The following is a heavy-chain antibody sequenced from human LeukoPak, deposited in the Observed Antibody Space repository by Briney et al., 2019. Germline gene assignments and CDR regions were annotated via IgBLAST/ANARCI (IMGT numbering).Heavy chain of an antibody. D-gene: IGHD1-14*01. CDR1: GFTFSSYW. J-gene: IGHJ4*02. CDR3: ARDFTRRTSDY. Sequence: GGSLRLSCAASGFTFSSYWMSWVRQAPGKGLEWVGNIKQDGSEKYLVDSVKGRFTISRDNAKNSLYLQMNSLRAEDTAVYYCARDFTRRTSDYWGQGTLVTVSS. CDR2: IKQDGSEK. V-gene: IGHV3-7*01.